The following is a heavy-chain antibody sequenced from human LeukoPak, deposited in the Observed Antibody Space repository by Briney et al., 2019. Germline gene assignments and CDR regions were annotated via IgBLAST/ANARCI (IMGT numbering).Heavy chain of an antibody. Sequence: PSETLSLTCSVSGVSINSSYWSWLRQPPGKGLEWIGYIFYSGNTNYNASLKSRVTISIDTSKNQFSLNLSSVTAADTALYYCARAMVTTVGNWFDPWGQGTLVTVSS. CDR1: GVSINSSY. D-gene: IGHD4-17*01. V-gene: IGHV4-59*01. CDR2: IFYSGNT. CDR3: ARAMVTTVGNWFDP. J-gene: IGHJ5*02.